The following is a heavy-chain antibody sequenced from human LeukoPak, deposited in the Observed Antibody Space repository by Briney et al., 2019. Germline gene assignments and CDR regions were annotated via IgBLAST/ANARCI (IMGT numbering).Heavy chain of an antibody. CDR2: IYTSGST. CDR3: ARQRDGYKKGNFFDY. CDR1: GGSISSYY. J-gene: IGHJ4*02. D-gene: IGHD5-24*01. Sequence: SETLSLTCTVSGGSISSYYWSWIRQPAGKGLEWIGRIYTSGSTNYNPSLNSRVTMSVDTSKNELSLRLSSVTAADTAVYYCARQRDGYKKGNFFDYWGQGTLVIVSS. V-gene: IGHV4-4*07.